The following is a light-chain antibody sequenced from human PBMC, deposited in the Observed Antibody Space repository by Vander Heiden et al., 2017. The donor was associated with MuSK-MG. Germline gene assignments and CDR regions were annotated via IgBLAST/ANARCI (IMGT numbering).Light chain of an antibody. V-gene: IGLV2-14*01. CDR1: SSDVGGYNY. CDR2: EVS. J-gene: IGLJ3*02. CDR3: SAYTRSSIWV. Sequence: QSALTQPASVSGSPGQSITISCTGTSSDVGGYNYVSWCQQHPGKAPKLVIYEVSNRPSGVSNRFSGSKSGNTASLTISGLQAEDEADYYCSAYTRSSIWVFGGGTKLT.